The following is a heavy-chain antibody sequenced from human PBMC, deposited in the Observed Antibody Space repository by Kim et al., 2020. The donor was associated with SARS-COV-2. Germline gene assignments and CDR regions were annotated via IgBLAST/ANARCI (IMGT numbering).Heavy chain of an antibody. J-gene: IGHJ6*02. V-gene: IGHV1-69*06. CDR2: IIPIFGTA. CDR1: GGTFSSYA. CDR3: AREGYSSGWYNYYYYGMDV. Sequence: SVKVSCKASGGTFSSYAISWVRQAPGQGLEWMGGIIPIFGTANYAQKFQGRVTITADKSTSTAYMELSSLRSEDTAVYYCAREGYSSGWYNYYYYGMDVWGQGTTVTVSS. D-gene: IGHD6-19*01.